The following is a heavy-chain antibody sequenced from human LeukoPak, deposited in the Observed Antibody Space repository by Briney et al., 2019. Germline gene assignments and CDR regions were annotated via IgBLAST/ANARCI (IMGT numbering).Heavy chain of an antibody. CDR3: ATSEPTYYDFWSGGPRDY. J-gene: IGHJ4*02. D-gene: IGHD3-3*01. CDR2: ISAYNVNT. Sequence: ASVKVSCKASGYTFTSYGITWVRQAPGQGLEWMGWISAYNVNTNYAQKLQGRVTMTTDTSTSTAYMELRSLGSDDTAVYYCATSEPTYYDFWSGGPRDYWGQGTLVTVSS. V-gene: IGHV1-18*01. CDR1: GYTFTSYG.